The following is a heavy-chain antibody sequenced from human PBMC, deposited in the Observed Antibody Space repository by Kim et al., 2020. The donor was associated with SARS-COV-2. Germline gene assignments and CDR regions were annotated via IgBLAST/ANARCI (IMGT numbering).Heavy chain of an antibody. D-gene: IGHD1-26*01. Sequence: SETLSLTCTVSGGSVSSGSYYWSWIRQPPGKGLEWIGYIYYSGSTNYNPSLKSRVTISVDTSKNQFSLKLSAVTAADTAVYYCARDGKDYYYYYGMDVW. V-gene: IGHV4-61*01. J-gene: IGHJ6*01. CDR1: GGSVSSGSYY. CDR3: ARDGKDYYYYYGMDV. CDR2: IYYSGST.